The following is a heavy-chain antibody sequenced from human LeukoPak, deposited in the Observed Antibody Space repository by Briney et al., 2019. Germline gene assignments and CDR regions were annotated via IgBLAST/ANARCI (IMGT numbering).Heavy chain of an antibody. V-gene: IGHV4-34*01. CDR2: INHSGST. Sequence: SSETLSLTRAVYGGSFSGYYWSWIRQPPGKGLEWIGEINHSGSTNYNPSLKSRVTISVDTSKNQFSLKLSSVTAADTAVYYCARGLGHWGQGTLVTVSS. J-gene: IGHJ5*02. CDR1: GGSFSGYY. CDR3: ARGLGH.